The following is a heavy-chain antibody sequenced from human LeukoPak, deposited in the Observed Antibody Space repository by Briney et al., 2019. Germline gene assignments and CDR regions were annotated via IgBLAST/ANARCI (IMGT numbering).Heavy chain of an antibody. V-gene: IGHV4-59*10. CDR3: ARENVADGEDH. Sequence: SETLSLTCAVYGGSFSGYYWSWIRQPAGKGLEWIGRIYTSGNTNYNPSLKSRLTMSVDTSKKQFSLRLSSVTAADTAIYYCARENVADGEDHWGQGTLVTVSS. CDR2: IYTSGNT. D-gene: IGHD3-10*01. CDR1: GGSFSGYY. J-gene: IGHJ4*02.